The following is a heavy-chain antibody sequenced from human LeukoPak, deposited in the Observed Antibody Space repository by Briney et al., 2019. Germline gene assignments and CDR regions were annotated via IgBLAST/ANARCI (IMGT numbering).Heavy chain of an antibody. D-gene: IGHD2-2*01. CDR1: GFTFSSYW. V-gene: IGHV3-74*01. J-gene: IGHJ4*02. CDR2: INGDGSST. CDR3: ARELVVREGDYFDN. Sequence: GGSLRLSCAASGFTFSSYWMHWVRQAPGKGLVWVARINGDGSSTRYADSVRGRFTISRDNAKNTLYLQMNSLRAEDTAVYSCARELVVREGDYFDNWGQGTLVTVSS.